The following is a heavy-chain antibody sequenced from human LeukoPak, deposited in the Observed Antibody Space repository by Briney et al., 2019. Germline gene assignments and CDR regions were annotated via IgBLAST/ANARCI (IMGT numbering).Heavy chain of an antibody. Sequence: PGGSLRLSCAASGFTFSSYSMNWVRQAPGKGLEWVSSISSSSSYIYYADSVKGRFTISRDNAKSSMYLEMNSLRAEDTAVYYCAREHWAAPDHWGQGTLVTVSP. J-gene: IGHJ4*02. CDR2: ISSSSSYI. D-gene: IGHD3-16*01. CDR3: AREHWAAPDH. V-gene: IGHV3-21*04. CDR1: GFTFSSYS.